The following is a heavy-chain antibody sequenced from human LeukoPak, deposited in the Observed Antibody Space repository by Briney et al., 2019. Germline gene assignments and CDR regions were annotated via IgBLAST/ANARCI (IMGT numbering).Heavy chain of an antibody. J-gene: IGHJ4*02. Sequence: ASVKASCKASGGTFGSYTISWVRQAPGQGLEWMGRIIPILGIANYAQKFQGRVMITADKSTSTAYMELSSLRSEDTAVYYCAREESKKWEYDYWGQGTLVTVSS. CDR2: IIPILGIA. CDR1: GGTFGSYT. V-gene: IGHV1-69*04. D-gene: IGHD1-26*01. CDR3: AREESKKWEYDY.